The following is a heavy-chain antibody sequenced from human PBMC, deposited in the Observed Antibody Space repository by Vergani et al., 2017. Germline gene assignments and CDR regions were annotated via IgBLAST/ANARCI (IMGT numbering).Heavy chain of an antibody. V-gene: IGHV4-39*01. CDR2: IYYSGST. CDR3: ARHSTVEWLVKLGWIDP. D-gene: IGHD6-19*01. CDR1: GASIRSSNYY. J-gene: IGHJ5*02. Sequence: QLQLQESGPGLVKPSAPLSLTCSVSGASIRSSNYYWGWIRQPPGKGLEWIASIYYSGSTYYNPSLKSRVTISVDTSKNQFSLKLSSVTAADTAVYFCARHSTVEWLVKLGWIDPWGQGILVIVSS.